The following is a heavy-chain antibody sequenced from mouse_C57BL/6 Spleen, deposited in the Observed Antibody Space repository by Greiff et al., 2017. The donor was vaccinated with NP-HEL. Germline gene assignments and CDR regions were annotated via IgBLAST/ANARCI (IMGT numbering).Heavy chain of an antibody. D-gene: IGHD2-3*01. Sequence: QVQLQQPGAELVKPGASVKMSCKASGYTFTSYWITWVKQRPGQGLEWIGDIYPGSGSTNYNEKFKSKATLTVDTSSSTAYMQLSSLTSEDSAVYCCARLRDGYYRWFAYWGQGTLVTVSA. CDR1: GYTFTSYW. CDR3: ARLRDGYYRWFAY. V-gene: IGHV1-55*01. J-gene: IGHJ3*01. CDR2: IYPGSGST.